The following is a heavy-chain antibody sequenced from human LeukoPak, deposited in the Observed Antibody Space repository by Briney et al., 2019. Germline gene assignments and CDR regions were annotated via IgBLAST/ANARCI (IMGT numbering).Heavy chain of an antibody. V-gene: IGHV3-66*01. D-gene: IGHD3-16*01. CDR2: IYSGGSGGST. CDR3: ARDLWAGDGFDI. CDR1: EFTVSSNY. J-gene: IGHJ3*02. Sequence: GGSLRLSCAASEFTVSSNYMSWVRQAPGKGLEWVPVIYSGGSGGSTYYADSVKGRFTISRDNSKNTLYLQMNSLRAEDTAVYYCARDLWAGDGFDIWGQGTMVTVSS.